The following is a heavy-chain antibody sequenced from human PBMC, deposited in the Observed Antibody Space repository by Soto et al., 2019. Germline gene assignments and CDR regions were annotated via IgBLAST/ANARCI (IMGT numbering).Heavy chain of an antibody. D-gene: IGHD3-16*01. Sequence: QVQLVQSGAEVKKPGSSVKVSCKASGGTFSSYAISWVRQAPGQGLEWMGGIIPIFGTATYAQKFQGRVTITADESTRTAYMELSSLRSEDTAVYYCARTPWGDHPPYFDYWGQGTLVTVSS. J-gene: IGHJ4*02. CDR3: ARTPWGDHPPYFDY. CDR2: IIPIFGTA. V-gene: IGHV1-69*01. CDR1: GGTFSSYA.